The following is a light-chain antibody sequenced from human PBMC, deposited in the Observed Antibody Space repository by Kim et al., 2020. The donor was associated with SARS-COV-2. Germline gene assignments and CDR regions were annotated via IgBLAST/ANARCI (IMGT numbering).Light chain of an antibody. CDR3: QQYGSTPYT. V-gene: IGKV3-20*01. Sequence: APGEGATLSCRASQSVSRNFLAWYQQKPGQAPRLVIYGASNRATGIPDRFSGSGSGTDFTLTISRLEPEDFAVYYCQQYGSTPYTFGQGTKLEI. CDR1: QSVSRNF. J-gene: IGKJ2*01. CDR2: GAS.